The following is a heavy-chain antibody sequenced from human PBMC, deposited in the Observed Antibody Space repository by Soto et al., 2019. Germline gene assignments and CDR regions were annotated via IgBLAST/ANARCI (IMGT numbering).Heavy chain of an antibody. V-gene: IGHV1-8*01. CDR1: GYTFTSYD. CDR2: RNPNSGNT. CDR3: ARQKVEACVY. D-gene: IGHD2-15*01. J-gene: IGHJ4*02. Sequence: QVQLVQSGAEVKKPGASVKVSCKASGYTFTSYDINWVRQATGQGLEWMGWRNPNSGNTGYAQKSQGRLTMTRTTSISPDYTELSSLRSEDTAVYYCARQKVEACVYWCQAALVTVSS.